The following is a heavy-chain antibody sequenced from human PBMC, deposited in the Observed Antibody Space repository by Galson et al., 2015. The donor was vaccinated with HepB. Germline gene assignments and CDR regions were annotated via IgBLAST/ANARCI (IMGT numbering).Heavy chain of an antibody. CDR2: ISFDGKDE. Sequence: SLRLSCAVSGFTFDSHSMVWVRQAPGKGPEWVSLISFDGKDEYYTDSVEGRFTISRDNSKNKLYLQMNSLRPEDTALYYCARVGRAFSSGPDYFDYWGQGTLVSVSS. V-gene: IGHV3-30*03. J-gene: IGHJ4*02. D-gene: IGHD6-19*01. CDR1: GFTFDSHS. CDR3: ARVGRAFSSGPDYFDY.